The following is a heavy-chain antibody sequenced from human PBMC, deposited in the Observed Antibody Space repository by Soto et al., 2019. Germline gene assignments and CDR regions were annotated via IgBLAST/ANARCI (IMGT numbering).Heavy chain of an antibody. V-gene: IGHV2-5*01. D-gene: IGHD6-25*01. CDR2: IYWNDDK. CDR3: AHRLGSRGSFDY. J-gene: IGHJ4*02. CDR1: GFSLTTSGVV. Sequence: SGPTLVNPTQTLTLTCTFSGFSLTTSGVVVGWIRQLPGKAPEWLALIYWNDDKRYSPSLQSRLTITKDTSKNQVVLTLTNMDPVDTATYYCAHRLGSRGSFDYWGQGSLVTVSS.